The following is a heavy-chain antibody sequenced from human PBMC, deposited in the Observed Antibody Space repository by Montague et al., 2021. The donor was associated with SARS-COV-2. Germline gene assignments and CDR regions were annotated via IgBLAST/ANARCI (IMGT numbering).Heavy chain of an antibody. D-gene: IGHD1-7*01. J-gene: IGHJ6*02. CDR2: INHSGST. CDR1: GGSFSGYY. CDR3: AGGELELHRRDYYYYGMDV. Sequence: SETLSLTCAVYGGSFSGYYWSWIRQPPGKWLEWIGEINHSGSTKYNPSLKSRVTISVDTSKNQFSLKLSSVTAADTAVYYCAGGELELHRRDYYYYGMDVWGQGTTVTVSS. V-gene: IGHV4-34*01.